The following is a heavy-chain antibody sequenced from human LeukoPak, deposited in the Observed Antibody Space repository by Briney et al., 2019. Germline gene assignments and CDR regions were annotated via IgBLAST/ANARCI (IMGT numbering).Heavy chain of an antibody. V-gene: IGHV1-2*02. CDR2: INPNSGGA. CDR1: GYTFTGYY. D-gene: IGHD3-22*01. CDR3: ARVLRYDDSSGYYAY. Sequence: ASVKVSCKASGYTFTGYYMHWVRQAPGQGLEWMGWINPNSGGANYAQTLQGRVTMTRDTSISIVYMELSGLRTDDTAVYYCARVLRYDDSSGYYAYWGQGSLVTVSS. J-gene: IGHJ4*02.